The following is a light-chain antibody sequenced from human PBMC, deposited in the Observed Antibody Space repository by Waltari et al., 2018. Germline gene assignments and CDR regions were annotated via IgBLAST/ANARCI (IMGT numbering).Light chain of an antibody. V-gene: IGKV3-15*01. CDR3: QQYKEWPPVT. CDR1: QSITTD. Sequence: EIVMTQSPATLSVSPGQRATLSCRASQSITTDLAWYQQKPGQAPRLLIYGASTRDTGVPGRFTGRGSGTQFTLTISSLQSEDVAVYFCQQYKEWPPVTFGGGTRVEIK. J-gene: IGKJ4*02. CDR2: GAS.